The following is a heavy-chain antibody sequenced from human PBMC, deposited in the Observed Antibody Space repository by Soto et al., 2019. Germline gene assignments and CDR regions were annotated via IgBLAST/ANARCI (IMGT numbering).Heavy chain of an antibody. D-gene: IGHD3-10*01. CDR3: TRDLLRGRGMEV. J-gene: IGHJ6*02. Sequence: EVQLVESGGGLVQPGGSLRLSCAASGFTFSDHFMDWVRQAPGKGLEWVGRSRNKANSYSTEYAASVKGRFTVSRDDSKNSPYLQMNSRRAQDTAVYCCTRDLLRGRGMEVWGQGTTLALSS. CDR1: GFTFSDHF. CDR2: SRNKANSYST. V-gene: IGHV3-72*01.